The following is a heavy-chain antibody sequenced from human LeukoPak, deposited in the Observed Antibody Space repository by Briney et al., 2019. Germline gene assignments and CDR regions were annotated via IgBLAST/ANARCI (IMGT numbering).Heavy chain of an antibody. D-gene: IGHD6-13*01. V-gene: IGHV3-9*01. CDR3: AKIAAAGTSYYYYYYYMDV. J-gene: IGHJ6*03. CDR1: GFTFDDYA. Sequence: PGGSLRLSCAASGFTFDDYAMHGVRQAPGKGLEWVSGTSWNSGSIGYADSVKGRFTISRDNAKNSLYLQMNSLRAEDTALYYCAKIAAAGTSYYYYYYYMDVWGKGTTVTVSS. CDR2: TSWNSGSI.